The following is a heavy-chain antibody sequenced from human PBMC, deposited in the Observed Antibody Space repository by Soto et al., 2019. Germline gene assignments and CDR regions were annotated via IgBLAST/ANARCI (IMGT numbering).Heavy chain of an antibody. CDR3: ARTMVRGVIITPGYGMDV. CDR2: IWYDGSNK. V-gene: IGHV3-33*01. CDR1: GFTFSNYG. J-gene: IGHJ6*02. D-gene: IGHD3-10*01. Sequence: GRSLRLSCAASGFTFSNYGMHWVRQAPGKGLEWVAVIWYDGSNKYYAGSVKGRFTISRDNSKNTLYLQMNSLRAEDTAVYYCARTMVRGVIITPGYGMDVWGQGTTVTVSS.